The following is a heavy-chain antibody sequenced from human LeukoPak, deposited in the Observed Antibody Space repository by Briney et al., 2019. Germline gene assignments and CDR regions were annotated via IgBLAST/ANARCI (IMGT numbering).Heavy chain of an antibody. Sequence: PGGSLRLSCAASGFTLSSYAMHWVRQAPGKGLEWVAVISYDGSNKYYADSVKGRFTISRDNSKNTLYLQMNSLRAEDTAVYYCARDIKYCSGGSCYSTYYYYGMDVWGQGTTVTVSS. J-gene: IGHJ6*02. CDR3: ARDIKYCSGGSCYSTYYYYGMDV. D-gene: IGHD2-15*01. CDR2: ISYDGSNK. V-gene: IGHV3-30*04. CDR1: GFTLSSYA.